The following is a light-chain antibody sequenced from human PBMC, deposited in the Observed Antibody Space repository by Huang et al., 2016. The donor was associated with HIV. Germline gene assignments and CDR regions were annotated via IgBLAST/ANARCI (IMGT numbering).Light chain of an antibody. J-gene: IGKJ4*01. Sequence: DIQLTQSPSSLSASVGDAITITCRARENIFFSLSWFQQRPGHAPKALIYAASRLHAGVPSKFSATGSGTNVTLSINSLGPEDFATYYCQQSRILPLTYGGGTKVDI. CDR2: AAS. V-gene: IGKV1-39*01. CDR1: ENIFFS. CDR3: QQSRILPLT.